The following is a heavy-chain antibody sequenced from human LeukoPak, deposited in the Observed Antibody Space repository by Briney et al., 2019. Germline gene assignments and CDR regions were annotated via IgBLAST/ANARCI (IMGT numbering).Heavy chain of an antibody. CDR1: GYTFTSYD. D-gene: IGHD1-26*01. CDR3: AKDSRVGATSAFDY. Sequence: ASVKVSCKASGYTFTSYDINWVRQATGQGLEWMGWMNPNSGNTGYAQKFQGRVTITRNTSISTAYMELNSLRAEDTALYYCAKDSRVGATSAFDYWGQGTLVTVSS. J-gene: IGHJ4*02. CDR2: MNPNSGNT. V-gene: IGHV1-8*03.